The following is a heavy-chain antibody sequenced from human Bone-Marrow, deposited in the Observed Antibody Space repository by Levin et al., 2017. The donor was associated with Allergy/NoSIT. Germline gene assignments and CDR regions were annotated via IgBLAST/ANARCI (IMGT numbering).Heavy chain of an antibody. CDR2: IYPGDSDT. J-gene: IGHJ5*02. CDR1: GYSFTSYW. CDR3: ARQGLEWLNWFDP. V-gene: IGHV5-51*01. D-gene: IGHD3-3*01. Sequence: KVSCKGSGYSFTSYWIGWVRQMPGKGLEWMGIIYPGDSDTRYSPSFQGQVTISADKSISTAYLQWSSLKASDTAMYYCARQGLEWLNWFDPWGQGTLVTVSS.